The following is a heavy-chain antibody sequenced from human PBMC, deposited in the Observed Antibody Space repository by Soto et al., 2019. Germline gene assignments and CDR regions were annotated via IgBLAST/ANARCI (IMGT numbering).Heavy chain of an antibody. Sequence: ASVKVSCKASGGTFSSYAISWVRQAPGQGLEWMGGIIPIFGTANYAQKFQGRVTITADESTSTAYMELSGLRSEDTAVYYCARDLAGDYARYYGMDVWGQGTTVTVSS. D-gene: IGHD4-17*01. J-gene: IGHJ6*02. CDR1: GGTFSSYA. V-gene: IGHV1-69*13. CDR3: ARDLAGDYARYYGMDV. CDR2: IIPIFGTA.